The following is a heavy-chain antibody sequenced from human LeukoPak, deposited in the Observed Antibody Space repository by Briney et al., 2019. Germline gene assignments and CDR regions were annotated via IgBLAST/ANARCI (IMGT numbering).Heavy chain of an antibody. D-gene: IGHD1-26*01. CDR1: GFTFSSYW. Sequence: PGGSLRLSCAASGFTFSSYWMHWVRQAPGKGLVWVSRINSDGSSTSYADSVKGRFTISRDNAKNTLYLQMNSLRAEDTAVYYCAREGLWELPPLDPWGQGTLATVSS. CDR2: INSDGSST. CDR3: AREGLWELPPLDP. J-gene: IGHJ5*02. V-gene: IGHV3-74*01.